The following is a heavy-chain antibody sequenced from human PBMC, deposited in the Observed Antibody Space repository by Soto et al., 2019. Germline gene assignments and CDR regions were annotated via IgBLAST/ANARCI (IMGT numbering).Heavy chain of an antibody. J-gene: IGHJ5*02. Sequence: QGQLVESGGGVVQPGRSLRLSCVASGFTFSRSDIHWVRQAPGKGLEWVALISYDVGNKYYADSVKGRFTISIDNSKNPLYLQMKSLTPEDMAVYHWGKGGSKVATQFYPWGQMNLLTVSS. V-gene: IGHV3-30*18. CDR3: GKGGSKVATQFYP. D-gene: IGHD5-12*01. CDR1: GFTFSRSD. CDR2: ISYDVGNK.